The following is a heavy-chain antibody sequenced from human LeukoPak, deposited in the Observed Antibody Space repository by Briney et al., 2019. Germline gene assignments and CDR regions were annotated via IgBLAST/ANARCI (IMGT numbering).Heavy chain of an antibody. J-gene: IGHJ5*02. Sequence: SETLSLTCTVSGGSISSYYWSWIRQPPGKGLEWIGYIYTSGSTNYNPSLKSRVTISVDTSKNQFSLKLSSVTAADTAVYYCARSYSGYDPYNWFDPWGQGTLVTVSS. V-gene: IGHV4-4*09. D-gene: IGHD5-12*01. CDR2: IYTSGST. CDR1: GGSISSYY. CDR3: ARSYSGYDPYNWFDP.